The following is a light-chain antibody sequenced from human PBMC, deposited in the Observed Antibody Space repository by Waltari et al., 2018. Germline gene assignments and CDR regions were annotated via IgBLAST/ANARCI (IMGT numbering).Light chain of an antibody. CDR2: GAT. Sequence: EIVMTQSPATLYVSPGERATLSRRASQSVSSNLAWYQQKPGQAPRLLIYGATTRATGIPARFSGSGSGTEFTLTISSLQSEDFAVYYCQQYNNWPLTFGQGTKVEIK. CDR1: QSVSSN. V-gene: IGKV3-15*01. J-gene: IGKJ1*01. CDR3: QQYNNWPLT.